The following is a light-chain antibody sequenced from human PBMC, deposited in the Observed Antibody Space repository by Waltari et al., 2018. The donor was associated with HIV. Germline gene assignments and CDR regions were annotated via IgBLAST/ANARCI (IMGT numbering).Light chain of an antibody. CDR2: GAS. J-gene: IGKJ1*01. V-gene: IGKV4-1*01. Sequence: DIVMTQSPDSLTVSLGERATINCKPSQSLLFSSNKKYYLAWYQQKPGQSPKLLIYGASTLHSAVPDRFSGSGSGTDFTLTITRLQPEDVAVYFCQQYYSIPLTFGQGTKVEIK. CDR1: QSLLFSSNKKYY. CDR3: QQYYSIPLT.